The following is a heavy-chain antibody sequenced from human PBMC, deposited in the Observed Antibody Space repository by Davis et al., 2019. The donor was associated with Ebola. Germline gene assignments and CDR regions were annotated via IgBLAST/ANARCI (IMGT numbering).Heavy chain of an antibody. D-gene: IGHD6-13*01. Sequence: SVKVSCKASGYTFTSYDINWVRQATGQGLEWMGRIIPILGIANYAQKFQGRVTITADKSTSTAYMELSSLRAEDTAVYYCARGPIARPLDYWGQGTLVTVSS. CDR2: IIPILGIA. V-gene: IGHV1-69*04. J-gene: IGHJ4*02. CDR3: ARGPIARPLDY. CDR1: GYTFTSYD.